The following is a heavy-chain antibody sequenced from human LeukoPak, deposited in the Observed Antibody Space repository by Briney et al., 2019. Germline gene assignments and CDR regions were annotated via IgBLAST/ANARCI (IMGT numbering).Heavy chain of an antibody. V-gene: IGHV4-39*07. D-gene: IGHD5-12*01. CDR2: IYYSGST. Sequence: SETLSLTCTVSGGSISSSSYYWGWIRQPPGKGLEWIGSIYYSGSTYYNPSLKSRVTISVDTSKNQFSLKLSSVTAADTAVYYCAGDIVATTGEGNFDYWGQGTLVTVSS. CDR1: GGSISSSSYY. J-gene: IGHJ4*02. CDR3: AGDIVATTGEGNFDY.